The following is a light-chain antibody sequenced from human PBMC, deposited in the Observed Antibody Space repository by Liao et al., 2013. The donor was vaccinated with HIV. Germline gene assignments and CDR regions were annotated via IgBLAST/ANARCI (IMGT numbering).Light chain of an antibody. J-gene: IGLJ3*02. CDR1: NIGDKS. V-gene: IGLV3-21*01. CDR3: QVWHQGSDHRV. CDR2: YDK. Sequence: SYELTQPPSVSVAPGKTATITCGGDNIGDKSVHWYLQRPGQAPLLVMYYDKDRPSGIPERFSGSNSWNTATLTISSVEAGDEADYFCQVWHQGSDHRVFGGGTRLTVL.